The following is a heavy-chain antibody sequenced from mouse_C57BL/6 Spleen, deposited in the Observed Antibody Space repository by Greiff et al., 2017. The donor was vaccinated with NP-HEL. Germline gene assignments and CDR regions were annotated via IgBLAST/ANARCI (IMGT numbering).Heavy chain of an antibody. J-gene: IGHJ2*01. Sequence: EVMLVESGGGLVKPGGSLKLSCAASGFTFSSYAMSWVRQTPEKRLEWVATISDGGSYTYYPDNVKGRFTISRDNAKNNLYLQMSHLKSEDTAMYYCARGGDYYGSSYDYFDYWGQGTTLTVSS. CDR2: ISDGGSYT. CDR1: GFTFSSYA. D-gene: IGHD1-1*01. CDR3: ARGGDYYGSSYDYFDY. V-gene: IGHV5-4*03.